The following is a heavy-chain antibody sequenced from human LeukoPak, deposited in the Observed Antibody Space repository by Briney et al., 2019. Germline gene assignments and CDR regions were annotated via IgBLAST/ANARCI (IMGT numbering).Heavy chain of an antibody. CDR1: GFTFDDYG. Sequence: PGGSLRLSCAASGFTFDDYGMSWVRQAPGKGLEWVSCINWNGGSTVYGDSVKGRFTISRDNAKNSLYLQMNSLRAEDTALYYCVRFRGYSSSWYGPKAFDYWGQGTLVTVCS. D-gene: IGHD6-13*01. J-gene: IGHJ4*02. CDR3: VRFRGYSSSWYGPKAFDY. CDR2: INWNGGST. V-gene: IGHV3-20*04.